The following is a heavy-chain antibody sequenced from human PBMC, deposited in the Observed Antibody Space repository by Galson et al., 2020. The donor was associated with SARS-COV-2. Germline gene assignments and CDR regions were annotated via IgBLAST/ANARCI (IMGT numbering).Heavy chain of an antibody. Sequence: SDTLSLTCTVSGGSISSGGYYWSWIRQHPGKGLEWIGYIYYSGSTYYNPSLKSRVTISVDTSKNQFSLKLSSVTAADTAVYYCARDLTIFGVAPHGFDPWGQGTLVTVSS. CDR3: ARDLTIFGVAPHGFDP. D-gene: IGHD3-3*01. V-gene: IGHV4-31*03. J-gene: IGHJ5*02. CDR2: IYYSGST. CDR1: GGSISSGGYY.